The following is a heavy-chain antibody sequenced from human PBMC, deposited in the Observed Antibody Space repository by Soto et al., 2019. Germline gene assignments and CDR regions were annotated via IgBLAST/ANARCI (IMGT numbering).Heavy chain of an antibody. V-gene: IGHV1-18*01. Sequence: ASVKVSCKASGYTFTNFGVTWVRRAPGQGLEWMGWISAYTDTPNYAQKFQGRVTMTIDTSTSTAYMDLRSLTSDDTAVYYCARVIPGVEAWLDPWGQGPLVTVSS. CDR1: GYTFTNFG. CDR3: ARVIPGVEAWLDP. D-gene: IGHD2-2*01. J-gene: IGHJ5*02. CDR2: ISAYTDTP.